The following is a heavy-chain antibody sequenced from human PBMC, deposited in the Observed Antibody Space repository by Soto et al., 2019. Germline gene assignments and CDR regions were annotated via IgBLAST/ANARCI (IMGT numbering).Heavy chain of an antibody. CDR2: IYPGDSDT. V-gene: IGHV5-51*01. D-gene: IGHD4-17*01. J-gene: IGHJ6*02. CDR1: GYTFTNYW. CDR3: ARCPTLTEYFFHRMGV. Sequence: PGESLKISCKGSGYTFTNYWIVWVRQTPGKGLEWMGIIYPGDSDTRYSQSFQGHVTISADTSISTAYLQWSSLKASDTGMYYCARCPTLTEYFFHRMGVWGQGTTVTVSS.